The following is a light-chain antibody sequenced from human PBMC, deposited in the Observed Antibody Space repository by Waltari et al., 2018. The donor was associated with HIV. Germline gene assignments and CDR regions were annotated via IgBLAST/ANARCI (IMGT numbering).Light chain of an antibody. CDR3: QQYHSVPYS. J-gene: IGKJ2*03. CDR1: TSLLYRSNHKNY. CDR2: WAS. V-gene: IGKV4-1*01. Sequence: DVVVTHSPDSLAVSVGETAPLNCKSSTSLLYRSNHKNYLAWYQQRAGQRPKLLIYWASTRGSGVPDRFSGSGSETDFTLTISSLQPEDVAVYFCQQYHSVPYSFGQGTKVEVK.